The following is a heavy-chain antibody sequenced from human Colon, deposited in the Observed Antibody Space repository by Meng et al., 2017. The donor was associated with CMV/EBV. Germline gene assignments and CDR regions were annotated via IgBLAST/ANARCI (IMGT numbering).Heavy chain of an antibody. CDR3: ARDQYTAMVKDGMDV. J-gene: IGHJ6*02. D-gene: IGHD5-18*01. CDR1: GFTFSDHY. CDR2: ISSSSSYI. Sequence: GGSLRLSCAASGFTFSDHYMDWVRQAPGKGLEWVASISSSSSYIYYADSLKGRFTISRDDARNSLFLQMNSLSVEDTAVYYCARDQYTAMVKDGMDVWGQGTTVTVSS. V-gene: IGHV3-21*06.